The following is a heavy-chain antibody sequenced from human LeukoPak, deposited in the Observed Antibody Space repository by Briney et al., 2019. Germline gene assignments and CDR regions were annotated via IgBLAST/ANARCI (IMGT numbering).Heavy chain of an antibody. D-gene: IGHD3-22*01. V-gene: IGHV4-34*01. J-gene: IGHJ4*02. CDR3: ARGNYYDSSGPAF. CDR2: INHSGST. CDR1: GGSLSGYY. Sequence: SETLSLTCAVYGGSLSGYYWSRIRQAPGKGLEWIGEINHSGSTNYNPSLKSRVTISVDTSKDQFSLKLSSVTAADTAVYYCARGNYYDSSGPAFWGQGTLVTVSS.